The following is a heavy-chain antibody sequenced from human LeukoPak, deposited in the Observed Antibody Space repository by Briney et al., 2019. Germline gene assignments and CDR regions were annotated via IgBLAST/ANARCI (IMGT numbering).Heavy chain of an antibody. J-gene: IGHJ4*02. CDR1: GNYW. V-gene: IGHV3-74*01. CDR3: VSFYETY. Sequence: GSLRLSCAASGNYWMHWVRQTPGKGLVWVSHINSDGSWTSYADSVKGRFTISKDNAKNTVYLQMNSLRAEDTAVYYCVSFYETYWGRGTLVTVSS. CDR2: INSDGSWT. D-gene: IGHD2/OR15-2a*01.